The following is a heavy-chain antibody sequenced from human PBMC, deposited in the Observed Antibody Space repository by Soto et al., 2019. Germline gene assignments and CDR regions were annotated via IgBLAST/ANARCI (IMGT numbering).Heavy chain of an antibody. J-gene: IGHJ4*02. CDR3: ARDYYGGDY. D-gene: IGHD4-17*01. CDR2: INPNTGGT. Sequence: QVQLLQSGTEVKKPGASVKVSCKASGYTFSEYYMNWVRQAPGQGLEWMGWINPNTGGTKYAQKFQGRVTLTSDTSINTAYMELRRLRSDDTAVYYCARDYYGGDYWGQGTLVTVSS. CDR1: GYTFSEYY. V-gene: IGHV1-2*02.